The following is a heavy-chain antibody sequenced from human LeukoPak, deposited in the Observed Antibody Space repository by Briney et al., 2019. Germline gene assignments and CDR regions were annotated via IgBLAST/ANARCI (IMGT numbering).Heavy chain of an antibody. CDR3: AKLPFGYQYYGMDV. V-gene: IGHV3-23*01. Sequence: QSGGSLRLSCAASGFPFSTYAMSWVRQAPGKGLEWVSSIVASGVITYYADSVKGRFTISRDNSRSTLHLQMNSLRAEDAAVYYCAKLPFGYQYYGMDVWGQGTTVTVSS. D-gene: IGHD5-18*01. CDR1: GFPFSTYA. J-gene: IGHJ6*02. CDR2: IVASGVIT.